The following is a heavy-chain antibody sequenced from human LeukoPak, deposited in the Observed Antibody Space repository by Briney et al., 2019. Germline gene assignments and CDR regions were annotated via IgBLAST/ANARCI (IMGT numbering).Heavy chain of an antibody. CDR3: ARGHRRGPSPDDAFDI. Sequence: SETLSLTCTVSGGSISSGGYYWSWIRQHPGKGLEWIGYIYYSGSTYYNPSLKSRVTISVDTSKNQFSLKLSSVTAADTAVYYCARGHRRGPSPDDAFDIRGQGTMVTVSS. J-gene: IGHJ3*02. CDR2: IYYSGST. CDR1: GGSISSGGYY. V-gene: IGHV4-31*03. D-gene: IGHD2-15*01.